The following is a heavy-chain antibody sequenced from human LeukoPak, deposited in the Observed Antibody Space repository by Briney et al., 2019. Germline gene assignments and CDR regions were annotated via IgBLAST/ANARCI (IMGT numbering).Heavy chain of an antibody. CDR2: TGISSGNT. D-gene: IGHD5-12*01. Sequence: GGSLRLSCAASGFNFIDYSMSWVRQAPGKGLEWISHTGISSGNTKYADSVKGRFTISRDKARNSLYLQMNSLRVEDTAVYYCARDHRYAFDNWGHGTLVTVSS. J-gene: IGHJ4*01. CDR1: GFNFIDYS. CDR3: ARDHRYAFDN. V-gene: IGHV3-11*06.